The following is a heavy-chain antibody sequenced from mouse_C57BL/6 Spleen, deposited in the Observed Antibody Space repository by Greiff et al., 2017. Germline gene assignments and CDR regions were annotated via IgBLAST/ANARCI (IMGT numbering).Heavy chain of an antibody. V-gene: IGHV1-54*01. CDR3: ARYLHYYGSRDY. D-gene: IGHD1-1*01. Sequence: QVQLQQSGAELVRPGTSVKVSCKASGYAFTNYLIEWVKQRPGQGLEWIGVINPGSGGTNYNEKFKGKATLTADKSSSTAYMQLSSLTSEDYAVYFCARYLHYYGSRDYWGQGTTLTVSS. CDR2: INPGSGGT. J-gene: IGHJ2*01. CDR1: GYAFTNYL.